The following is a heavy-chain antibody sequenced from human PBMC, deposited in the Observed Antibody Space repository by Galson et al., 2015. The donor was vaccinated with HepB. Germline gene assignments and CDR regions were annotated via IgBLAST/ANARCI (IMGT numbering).Heavy chain of an antibody. Sequence: SVKVSCKASGYTFTRYYMHWVRQAPGQGLEWMGIINPSGGYTSYAQKFQGRVTMTRDTSTSTVYMELSSLKSGDTAVFYCAIGGVVVPASTRQDAFDIWGQGTMVTVSS. D-gene: IGHD2-2*01. CDR1: GYTFTRYY. V-gene: IGHV1-46*03. J-gene: IGHJ3*02. CDR2: INPSGGYT. CDR3: AIGGVVVPASTRQDAFDI.